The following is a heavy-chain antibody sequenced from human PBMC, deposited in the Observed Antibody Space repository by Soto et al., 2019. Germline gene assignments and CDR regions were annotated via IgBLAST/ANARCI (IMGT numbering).Heavy chain of an antibody. CDR2: ISFDGTNK. D-gene: IGHD4-4*01. Sequence: PGGSLRLSCAASGFTFSTYGMHWVRQAPGKGLEGVAFISFDGTNKYFADSVKGRFTLSRDNSKNTLYLQMNSLRAEDTAVYYCAKSPHNSNLDSELVAYWGQGTLVTVSS. CDR3: AKSPHNSNLDSELVAY. J-gene: IGHJ4*02. V-gene: IGHV3-30*18. CDR1: GFTFSTYG.